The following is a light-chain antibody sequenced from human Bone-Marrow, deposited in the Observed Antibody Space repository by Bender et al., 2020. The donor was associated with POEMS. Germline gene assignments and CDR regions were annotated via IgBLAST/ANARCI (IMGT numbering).Light chain of an antibody. V-gene: IGLV1-40*01. Sequence: QSVLTQPPSVSEAPGQRVTISCTGGSSNIGAGYDVNWYRQVPGTAPRLLIYSNINRPSGVPDRFSGSKSGTSASLAITGLQAEDEGDYYCQSSDSNLSGSTVFGGGTKVTVL. CDR2: SNI. J-gene: IGLJ3*02. CDR1: SSNIGAGYD. CDR3: QSSDSNLSGSTV.